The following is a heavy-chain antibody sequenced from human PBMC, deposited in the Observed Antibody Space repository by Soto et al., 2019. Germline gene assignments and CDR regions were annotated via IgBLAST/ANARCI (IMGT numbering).Heavy chain of an antibody. CDR3: ARDQVAVAGTPFDS. CDR2: ISSSSSYI. J-gene: IGHJ4*02. Sequence: EVQLVESGGGLVKPGGSLRLSCAASGFTFSSDSMNWVRQAPVKWLEWVSSISSSSSYIYYADSVKGRFTISRDNAKNSLYLQMNSLRAAETAVYYCARDQVAVAGTPFDSCGQGTRVTVSS. CDR1: GFTFSSDS. D-gene: IGHD6-19*01. V-gene: IGHV3-21*01.